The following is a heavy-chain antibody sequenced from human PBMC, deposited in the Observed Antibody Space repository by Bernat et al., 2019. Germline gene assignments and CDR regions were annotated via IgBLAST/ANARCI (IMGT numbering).Heavy chain of an antibody. Sequence: EVQLVESGGGLVQPGGSLRLSCAASGFTFSSYEMNWVRQAPGKGLEGVSYISSSSSYTNYADSVKGRFTISSDNAKNSLYLQMNSLRAEDTAVYCCARGTSTSAPYMDVWGKGTTVTVSS. V-gene: IGHV3-48*03. CDR2: ISSSSSYT. J-gene: IGHJ6*03. CDR1: GFTFSSYE. CDR3: ARGTSTSAPYMDV.